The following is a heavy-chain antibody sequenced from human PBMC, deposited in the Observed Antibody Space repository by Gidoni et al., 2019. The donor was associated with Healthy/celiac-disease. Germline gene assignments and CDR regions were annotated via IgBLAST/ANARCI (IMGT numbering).Heavy chain of an antibody. D-gene: IGHD3-22*01. CDR1: GGSISSGGYY. J-gene: IGHJ4*02. V-gene: IGHV4-31*03. CDR2: IYSSGST. CDR3: ARAPWDSSGYFHY. Sequence: QVQLQESGPGLVKPSQTLSLTCTVAGGSISSGGYYWSWLRQHPGKGLEWIGYIYSSGSTYYNPSLKSRVTISVDTSKNQFSLKLSSVTAADTAVYYCARAPWDSSGYFHYWGQGTLVTVSS.